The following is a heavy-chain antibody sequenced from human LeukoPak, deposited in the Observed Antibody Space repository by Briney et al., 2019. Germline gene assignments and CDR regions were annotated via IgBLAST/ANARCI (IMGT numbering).Heavy chain of an antibody. V-gene: IGHV3-23*01. J-gene: IGHJ4*02. Sequence: PSETLSLTCTVSGGSISSSSYYWGWIRQPPGKGLEWVSAISGSGGSTYYADSVKGRFTISRDNSKNTLYLQMNSLRAEDTAVYYCAKYEGAAAGKGKQPTYYFDYWGQGTLVTVSS. D-gene: IGHD6-13*01. CDR1: GGSISSSSYY. CDR2: ISGSGGST. CDR3: AKYEGAAAGKGKQPTYYFDY.